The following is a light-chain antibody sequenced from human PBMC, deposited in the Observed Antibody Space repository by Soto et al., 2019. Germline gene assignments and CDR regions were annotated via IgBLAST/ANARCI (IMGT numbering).Light chain of an antibody. CDR2: SNN. J-gene: IGLJ1*01. Sequence: QPVLTQPPSASGTPGQRVTISCSGSSSNIGSNTVNWYQQLPGTAPKLLIYSNNQRPSGVPDRFSGSKSGTSASLAISGLQSEDEADYYCSSHNTIGTLQVFGPGTQLTVL. CDR1: SSNIGSNT. V-gene: IGLV1-44*01. CDR3: SSHNTIGTLQV.